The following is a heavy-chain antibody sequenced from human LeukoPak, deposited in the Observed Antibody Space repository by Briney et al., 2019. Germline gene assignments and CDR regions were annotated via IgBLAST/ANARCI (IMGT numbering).Heavy chain of an antibody. V-gene: IGHV4-30-2*01. CDR3: GRDPGSGYYPDH. CDR2: IHHSGST. D-gene: IGHD3-22*01. CDR1: GGSISSGGYY. Sequence: PSETLSLTCTVSGGSISSGGYYWSWIRQPPGKGLEWIGYIHHSGSTYYNPSLKSRVTISEDRSKNQFSLKLTSVTAADTAVYYCGRDPGSGYYPDHWGQGTLVTVSS. J-gene: IGHJ4*02.